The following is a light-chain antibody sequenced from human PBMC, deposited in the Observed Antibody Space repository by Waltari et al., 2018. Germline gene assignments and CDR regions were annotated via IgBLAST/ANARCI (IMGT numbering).Light chain of an antibody. Sequence: QSALTQPRSVSGSPVQSVTISCTGTNSDVGGYNYVSWFQQHPGKAPYLILYDVRHRPSGVPDRFSGSKSANTASLTISGLQTDDEAHYYCCSYGGNFLWVFGGGTKLTVL. CDR1: NSDVGGYNY. CDR2: DVR. V-gene: IGLV2-11*01. J-gene: IGLJ3*02. CDR3: CSYGGNFLWV.